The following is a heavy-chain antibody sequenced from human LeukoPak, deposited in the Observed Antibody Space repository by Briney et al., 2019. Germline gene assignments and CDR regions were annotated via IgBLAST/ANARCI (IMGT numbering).Heavy chain of an antibody. CDR2: INNSGST. CDR1: GGSFSGYY. J-gene: IGHJ4*02. V-gene: IGHV4-34*01. Sequence: PSETLSLTCAVSGGSFSGYYWCWIRQPPEKGLEWNGEINNSGSTNYNPSPKSRVTISVDTSKNQISLTLSSVTAADTAAYYCAREEAGYYYDSSGYDWGQGTLVTVSS. CDR3: AREEAGYYYDSSGYD. D-gene: IGHD3-22*01.